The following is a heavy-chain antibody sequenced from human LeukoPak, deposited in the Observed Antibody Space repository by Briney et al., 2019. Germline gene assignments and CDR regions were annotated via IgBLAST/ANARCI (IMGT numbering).Heavy chain of an antibody. Sequence: GASVKVSCKASGYTFTSYDINWVRQATGQGLEWMGWMNPNSGNTGYAQKFQGRVTMTRNTSISTAYMELSSLRSEDPAVYYCAITTVFYYYYGMDVWGQGTTVTVSS. D-gene: IGHD3-10*01. CDR3: AITTVFYYYYGMDV. J-gene: IGHJ6*02. CDR2: MNPNSGNT. V-gene: IGHV1-8*01. CDR1: GYTFTSYD.